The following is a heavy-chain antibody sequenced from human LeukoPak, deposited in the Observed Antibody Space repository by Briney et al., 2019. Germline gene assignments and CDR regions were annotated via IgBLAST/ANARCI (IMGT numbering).Heavy chain of an antibody. V-gene: IGHV4-4*02. CDR3: ARYYNGHSKIDY. Sequence: GSLRLSCAASGFTFSSYAMSWVRQPPGKGLEWIGEIYHSGSTNYNPSLKSRVTISVDKSKNQFSLKLSSVTAADTAVYYCARYYNGHSKIDYWGQGALVTVSS. D-gene: IGHD4-23*01. CDR1: GFTFSSYAM. J-gene: IGHJ4*02. CDR2: IYHSGST.